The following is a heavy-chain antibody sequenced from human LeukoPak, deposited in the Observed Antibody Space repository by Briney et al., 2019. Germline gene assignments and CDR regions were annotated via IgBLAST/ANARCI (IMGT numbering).Heavy chain of an antibody. J-gene: IGHJ4*02. CDR2: ISYDGSNK. D-gene: IGHD1-26*01. Sequence: GGSLRLSCAASGFTFSNYGMHWVRQAPGKGLEWVAVISYDGSNKYYADSVKGRFTISRDNSKNTLYLQMNSLRAEDTAVYYCVTLVGANYWGQGTLVTVSS. V-gene: IGHV3-30*03. CDR3: VTLVGANY. CDR1: GFTFSNYG.